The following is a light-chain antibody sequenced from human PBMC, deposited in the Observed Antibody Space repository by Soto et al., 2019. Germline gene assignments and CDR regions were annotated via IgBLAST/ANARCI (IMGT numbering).Light chain of an antibody. V-gene: IGKV1-5*01. CDR1: QTVERW. CDR2: DVS. J-gene: IGKJ1*01. Sequence: DIQMTQSPSTLPASVGDRVTISCRASQTVERWLAWYQQKPGKAPKLLISDVSTLERGVPSRFSSSGSATEFTLTISGLQSDDFATYYCQQYKDHVWTFGQGTKV. CDR3: QQYKDHVWT.